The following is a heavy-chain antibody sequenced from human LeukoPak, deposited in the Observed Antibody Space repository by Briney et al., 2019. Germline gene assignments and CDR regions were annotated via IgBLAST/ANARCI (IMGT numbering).Heavy chain of an antibody. Sequence: GRSLRLSCAASGFTFDDYAMHWVRQAPGKGLEWVSGISWNSGSIGYADSVKGRFTISRDNAKNSLYLQMNSLRAEDTALYYCAKDIVSYYDSSGPIDYWGQGTLVTVSS. V-gene: IGHV3-9*01. CDR3: AKDIVSYYDSSGPIDY. CDR2: ISWNSGSI. J-gene: IGHJ4*02. D-gene: IGHD3-22*01. CDR1: GFTFDDYA.